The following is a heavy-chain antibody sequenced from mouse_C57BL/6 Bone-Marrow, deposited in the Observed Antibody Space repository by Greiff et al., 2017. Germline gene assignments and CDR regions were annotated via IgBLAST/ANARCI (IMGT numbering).Heavy chain of an antibody. V-gene: IGHV1-82*01. Sequence: QVQLQQSGPELVKPGASVKISCKASGYAFSSSWMNWVKQRPGQGLEWIGRIYPGDGDTNYNGKFKGKATLTADKSSSTAYMQLSSLTSEDSAVXFCASDHYGSSYRYCDYWGQGTTLTVSS. CDR1: GYAFSSSW. J-gene: IGHJ2*01. CDR3: ASDHYGSSYRYCDY. D-gene: IGHD1-1*01. CDR2: IYPGDGDT.